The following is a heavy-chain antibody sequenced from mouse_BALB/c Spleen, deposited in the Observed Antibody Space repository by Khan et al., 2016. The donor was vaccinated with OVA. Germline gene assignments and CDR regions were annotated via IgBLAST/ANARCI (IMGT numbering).Heavy chain of an antibody. CDR2: INPSSDYT. V-gene: IGHV1-4*01. D-gene: IGHD3-2*01. CDR1: GYTFTSYT. J-gene: IGHJ2*01. CDR3: ASRQLGPYFDY. Sequence: QVQLKQSGAELARPGASVKMSCKASGYTFTSYTMHWVKQRPGQGPEWIGYINPSSDYTNYNQNFKDKATLTADKSSSTAYMQLSSLTSEDSAVYYGASRQLGPYFDYWGQGTTLTVSS.